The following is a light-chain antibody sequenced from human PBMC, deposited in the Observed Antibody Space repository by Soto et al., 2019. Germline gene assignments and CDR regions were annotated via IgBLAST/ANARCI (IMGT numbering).Light chain of an antibody. CDR3: QQYRT. Sequence: EIVMTQSPATLSVAPGERATLSCRASQSVSSNLAWYQQKPGQAPRLLIYGASTRATGIPARFSGSGSGTEFTLTISSLQSEDFAVYYCQQYRTVGQGTKVEIK. V-gene: IGKV3-15*01. CDR2: GAS. CDR1: QSVSSN. J-gene: IGKJ1*01.